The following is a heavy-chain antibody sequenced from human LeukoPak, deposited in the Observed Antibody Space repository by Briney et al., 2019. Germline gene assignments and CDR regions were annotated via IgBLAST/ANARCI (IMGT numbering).Heavy chain of an antibody. J-gene: IGHJ4*02. CDR2: INPNSGGI. CDR3: ARVRYSSGWYNY. CDR1: GYTFTGYY. Sequence: ASVKVSCKASGYTFTGYYMHWVRQAPGQGLEWMGWINPNSGGINYAQKFQGRVTMTRDTSISTAYMELSRLRSDDTAVYYCARVRYSSGWYNYWGQGTLVTVSS. V-gene: IGHV1-2*02. D-gene: IGHD6-19*01.